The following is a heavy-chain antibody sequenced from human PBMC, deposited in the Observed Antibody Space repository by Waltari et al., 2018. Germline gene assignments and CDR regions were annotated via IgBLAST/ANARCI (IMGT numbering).Heavy chain of an antibody. J-gene: IGHJ5*02. V-gene: IGHV1-2*02. D-gene: IGHD3-3*01. CDR1: GYTFSGYY. CDR2: INPNSGGT. CDR3: ARGGDFWSGYSYSWFDP. Sequence: QVQLVQSGAEVKKPGASVKVSCKASGYTFSGYYMHWVRQAPGQGLEWMGWINPNSGGTKYAQKFQGRVTMTRDTSISTAYMELSRLRSDDTAVYYCARGGDFWSGYSYSWFDPWGQGTLVTVSS.